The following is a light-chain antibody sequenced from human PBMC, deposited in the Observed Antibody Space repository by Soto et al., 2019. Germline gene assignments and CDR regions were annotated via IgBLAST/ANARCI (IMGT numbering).Light chain of an antibody. CDR2: DVT. CDR1: SSDVGGYNY. CDR3: SSYTNSNTRV. Sequence: QAVVTQPASVSGSPGQSITISCTGTSSDVGGYNYVSWYQHHPGKAPKVMIYDVTRRPSGVSNRFSGSKSGNTASLTISGLQAEDEADYYCSSYTNSNTRVFGGGTKLTVL. V-gene: IGLV2-14*03. J-gene: IGLJ2*01.